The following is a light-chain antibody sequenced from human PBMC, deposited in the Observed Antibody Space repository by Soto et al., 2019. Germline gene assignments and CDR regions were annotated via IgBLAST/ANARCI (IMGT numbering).Light chain of an antibody. CDR2: GAS. CDR1: QSVSRN. CDR3: QQYDNWPGT. Sequence: EIVMTQSPATLSVSPGERATLSCRASQSVSRNLAWYQQKPGQAPRLLIYGASTRATGIPARFSGSGSGTEFTLPIGSLQSEDFAVYSCQQYDNWPGTFGQGTKLEIK. V-gene: IGKV3-15*01. J-gene: IGKJ2*02.